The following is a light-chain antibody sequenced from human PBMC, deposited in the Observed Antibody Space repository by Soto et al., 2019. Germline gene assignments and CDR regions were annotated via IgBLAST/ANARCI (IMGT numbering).Light chain of an antibody. Sequence: EIVLTQSPGTLSLSQGERATLSCRASQRVSSSYLTWYQQKPGQAPRVLVYGSSRRATGIPDRFSGSGSGTDFTLTISRLEPEDFAVYYCQQYGRSPGYTFGQGTKLEIK. CDR1: QRVSSSY. J-gene: IGKJ2*01. V-gene: IGKV3-20*01. CDR3: QQYGRSPGYT. CDR2: GSS.